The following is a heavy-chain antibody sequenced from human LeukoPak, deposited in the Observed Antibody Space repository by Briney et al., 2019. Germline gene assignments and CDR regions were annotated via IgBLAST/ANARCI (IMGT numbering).Heavy chain of an antibody. Sequence: GSSVKVSCKASGGTFSSHAIAWVRQAPGQGPEWRGGIIPISGTANYAQKFQGRVTITTDESTSTAYMELSSLTSDDTAVYYCARGLQYQLLKALGYYYMDVWGEGTTVTVSS. CDR3: ARGLQYQLLKALGYYYMDV. V-gene: IGHV1-69*05. CDR1: GGTFSSHA. CDR2: IIPISGTA. J-gene: IGHJ6*03. D-gene: IGHD2-2*01.